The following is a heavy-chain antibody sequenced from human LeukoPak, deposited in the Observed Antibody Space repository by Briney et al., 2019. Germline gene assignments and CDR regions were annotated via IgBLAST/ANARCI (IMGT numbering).Heavy chain of an antibody. CDR3: AKHTGPIYYYSGMDV. V-gene: IGHV3-23*01. CDR2: ISGRGVST. D-gene: IGHD5-18*01. Sequence: GGSLILSCAASGFTFSTYAMTWVRQAPGKGLEWVSCISGRGVSTYYADSVKGRFTISRDNSKNTLYLQMNSLRAEDTAVYYCAKHTGPIYYYSGMDVWGQGTTVTVSS. CDR1: GFTFSTYA. J-gene: IGHJ6*02.